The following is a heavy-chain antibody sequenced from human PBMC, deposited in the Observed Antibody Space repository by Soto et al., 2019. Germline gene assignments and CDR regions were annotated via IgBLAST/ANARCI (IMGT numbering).Heavy chain of an antibody. CDR1: GFTFSSYG. Sequence: QVQLVESGGGVVQPGRSLRLSCAASGFTFSSYGMHWVRQAPGKGLEWVAVISYDGSNKYYADSVKGRITISRDNSKNTLYLQMNSLRAEDTAVYYCAKDTYYDILTGYFDYWGQGTLVTVSS. CDR3: AKDTYYDILTGYFDY. D-gene: IGHD3-9*01. J-gene: IGHJ4*02. V-gene: IGHV3-30*18. CDR2: ISYDGSNK.